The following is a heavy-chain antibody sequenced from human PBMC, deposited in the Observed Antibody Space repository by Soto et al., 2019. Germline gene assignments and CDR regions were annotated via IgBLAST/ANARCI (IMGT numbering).Heavy chain of an antibody. D-gene: IGHD3-22*01. CDR2: IYYSGST. J-gene: IGHJ4*02. V-gene: IGHV4-31*03. Sequence: SETLSLTCTVSGGSISSGGYYWSWIRQHPGKGLEWIGYIYYSGSTYYNPSLKSRVTISVDTSKNQFSLKLSSVTAADTAVYYCGSRGPYYYDSGPFDYGGQETRVTVPS. CDR3: GSRGPYYYDSGPFDY. CDR1: GGSISSGGYY.